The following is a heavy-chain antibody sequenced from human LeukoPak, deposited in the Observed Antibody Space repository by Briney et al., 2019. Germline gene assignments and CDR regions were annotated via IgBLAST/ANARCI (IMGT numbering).Heavy chain of an antibody. CDR2: INPNSGGT. CDR1: GYTFTSYD. D-gene: IGHD6-19*01. J-gene: IGHJ4*02. Sequence: ASVKVSCKASGYTFTSYDINWVRQATGQGLEWMGRINPNSGGTNYAQKFQGRVTMTRDTSISTAYMELSRLRSDDTAVYYCAREDSSGWYYPDYWGQGTLVTVSS. V-gene: IGHV1-2*06. CDR3: AREDSSGWYYPDY.